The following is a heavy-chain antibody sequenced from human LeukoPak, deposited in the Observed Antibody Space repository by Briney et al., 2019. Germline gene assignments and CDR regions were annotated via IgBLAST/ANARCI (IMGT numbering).Heavy chain of an antibody. J-gene: IGHJ4*02. V-gene: IGHV4-31*03. CDR1: GDSISRGIYY. CDR2: IYYSGST. D-gene: IGHD4-23*01. CDR3: ARDHNDNSGNFYFDY. Sequence: SETLSLTCSVSGDSISRGIYYWGWIRQHPGQGLEWIGYIYYSGSTYYSPSLKSRVIISIDTSKNQFSLKLTSVTAADTAVYYCARDHNDNSGNFYFDYWGQGTLVTVSS.